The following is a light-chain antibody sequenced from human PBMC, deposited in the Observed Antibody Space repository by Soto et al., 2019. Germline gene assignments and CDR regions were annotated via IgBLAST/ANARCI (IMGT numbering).Light chain of an antibody. CDR3: QQRHMWPIT. V-gene: IGKV3D-20*02. Sequence: ESGLTQSPGPLSLSPGERATLSCRASQSVSNNYLAWYQQKPGQAPRLLIYGASNRATGIPDRFSGSGSGTDFTLTISSLEPEDSAVYYCQQRHMWPITFGQGTRLEIK. J-gene: IGKJ5*01. CDR2: GAS. CDR1: QSVSNNY.